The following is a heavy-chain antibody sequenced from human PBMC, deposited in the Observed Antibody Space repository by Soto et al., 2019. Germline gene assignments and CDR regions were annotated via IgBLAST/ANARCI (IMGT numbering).Heavy chain of an antibody. CDR1: GFTFSSYG. CDR2: ISYDGSNK. Sequence: QVQLVESGGGVVQPGRSLRLSCAASGFTFSSYGMHWVRQAPGKGLEWVAVISYDGSNKYYADSVKGRFTISRDNSKNPLYLQMNSLRAEDTAVYYCAKDVLGVTNWFDPWGQGTLVTVSS. D-gene: IGHD3-16*01. V-gene: IGHV3-30*18. J-gene: IGHJ5*02. CDR3: AKDVLGVTNWFDP.